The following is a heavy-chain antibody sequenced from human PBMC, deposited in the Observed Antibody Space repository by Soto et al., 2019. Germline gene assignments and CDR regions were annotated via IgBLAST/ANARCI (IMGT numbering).Heavy chain of an antibody. D-gene: IGHD3-22*01. CDR3: ASTYYYDSSGYYYFDY. CDR1: GGSISSGGYY. CDR2: IYYSGST. V-gene: IGHV4-31*03. J-gene: IGHJ4*02. Sequence: SETLSLTCTVSGGSISSGGYYWSWIRQHPGKGLEWIGYIYYSGSTYYNPSLKSRVTISVDTSKNQFSLRLSSVTAADTAVYYCASTYYYDSSGYYYFDYWGQGTLVTVSS.